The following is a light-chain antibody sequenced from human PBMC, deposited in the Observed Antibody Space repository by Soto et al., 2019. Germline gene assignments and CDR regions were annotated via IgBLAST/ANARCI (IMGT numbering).Light chain of an antibody. CDR1: QSISSW. V-gene: IGKV1-5*01. Sequence: DFQMTQSPSSLSASVGDRVTITCRASQSISSWLAWYQQKPGKAPKLLIYDASSLESGVPSRFSGSGSGTEFTLTISSLQPDDFATYCCQQYNSRWTFGQGTKVDIK. J-gene: IGKJ1*01. CDR2: DAS. CDR3: QQYNSRWT.